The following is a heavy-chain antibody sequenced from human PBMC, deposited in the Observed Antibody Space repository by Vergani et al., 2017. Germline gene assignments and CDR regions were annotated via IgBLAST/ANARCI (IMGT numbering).Heavy chain of an antibody. CDR1: GYTFTSYY. Sequence: QVQLVQSGAEVKKPGASVKVSCKASGYTFTSYYMHWVRQAPGQGLEWMGIINPSGGSTSYAQKFQGRVTMTRDTSTSTVYMELSSLRSEDTAVYYCARDHLYYDSSGYHFWYFDLWGRGTLVTVSS. J-gene: IGHJ2*01. V-gene: IGHV1-46*01. D-gene: IGHD3-22*01. CDR3: ARDHLYYDSSGYHFWYFDL. CDR2: INPSGGST.